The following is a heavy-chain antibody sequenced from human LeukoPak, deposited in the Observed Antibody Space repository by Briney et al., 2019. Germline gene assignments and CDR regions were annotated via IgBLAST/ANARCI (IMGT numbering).Heavy chain of an antibody. CDR1: GFIFSGCA. J-gene: IGHJ4*02. Sequence: QPGGPLHLSSAASGFIFSGCAMRWVRQASGKGLEWVGRSRSKANSYTTTYAASVKGRFTISRDDSKNTAYLQMNSLKTEDTAVYYCTRHPRWFWELTSDYWGQGTLVTVSS. V-gene: IGHV3-73*01. CDR3: TRHPRWFWELTSDY. D-gene: IGHD3-10*01. CDR2: SRSKANSYTT.